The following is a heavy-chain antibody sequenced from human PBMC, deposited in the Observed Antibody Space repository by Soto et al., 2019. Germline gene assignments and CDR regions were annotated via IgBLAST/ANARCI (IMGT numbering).Heavy chain of an antibody. J-gene: IGHJ5*02. V-gene: IGHV1-69*13. CDR2: IIPIFGTA. CDR3: ARAIVGPTTTGWLDP. Sequence: EASVKVSCKASGGTFSRYAISWVRQAPGQGLEWMGGIIPIFGTANYAQKFQGRVTITADESTSTAYMELSSLRFEDTAVYYCARAIVGPTTTGWLDPCGQGTMVTVSS. CDR1: GGTFSRYA. D-gene: IGHD1-26*01.